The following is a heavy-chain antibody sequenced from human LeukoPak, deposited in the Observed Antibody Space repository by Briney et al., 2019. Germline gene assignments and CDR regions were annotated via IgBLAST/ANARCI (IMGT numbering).Heavy chain of an antibody. CDR3: ARAAYSGSYHSDY. CDR1: GGSISTYY. CDR2: IYYSGST. J-gene: IGHJ4*02. D-gene: IGHD1-26*01. V-gene: IGHV4-59*01. Sequence: SETLSLTCTVSGGSISTYYWNWIRQPPGKGLEWIGYIYYSGSTNYNPSLKSRVTISVDTSKNQFSLKLSSVTAADTAMYYCARAAYSGSYHSDYWRQGTLVTVSS.